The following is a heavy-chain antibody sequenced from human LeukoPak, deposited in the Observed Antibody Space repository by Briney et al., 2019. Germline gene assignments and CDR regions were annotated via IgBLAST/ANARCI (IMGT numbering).Heavy chain of an antibody. D-gene: IGHD3-22*01. CDR2: ISGSGGST. V-gene: IGHV3-23*01. J-gene: IGHJ4*02. CDR1: GFTFSSYA. CDR3: AKGWSSGYYYAVEC. Sequence: AGGSLRLSRAASGFTFSSYAMSWVRQAPGKGLEWVSAISGSGGSTYYADSVKGRFTISRDNSKNTLYLQMNSLRAEDTAVYYCAKGWSSGYYYAVECWGQGTLVTVSS.